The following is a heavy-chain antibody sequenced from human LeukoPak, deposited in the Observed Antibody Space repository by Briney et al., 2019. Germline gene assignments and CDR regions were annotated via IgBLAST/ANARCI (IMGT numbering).Heavy chain of an antibody. CDR1: GSSVTTNY. CDR3: ARALFAHSSEWYAMGY. CDR2: IYSGGST. V-gene: IGHV3-53*01. Sequence: GGSLRLSCAASGSSVTTNYMNWVRQAPGKGLEWVSVIYSGGSTHYADSVKGRFTISRDNSRNTVYFQMNSLRPEDTAVYYCARALFAHSSEWYAMGYWGQGTLVTVSS. D-gene: IGHD6-19*01. J-gene: IGHJ4*02.